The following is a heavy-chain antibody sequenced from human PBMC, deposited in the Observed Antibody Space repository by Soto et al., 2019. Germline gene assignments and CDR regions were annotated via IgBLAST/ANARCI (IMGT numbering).Heavy chain of an antibody. CDR3: ARRPVGATFDY. CDR2: MYYSGST. Sequence: PSENLSLTRTVSGGSLSSSSYYLGCVRQPPGKGLEWIGTMYYSGSTYSNPSLKSRVTISVDTSRNHFSLSLSSVTAADTAVYYCARRPVGATFDYWGQGALVTVSS. CDR1: GGSLSSSSYY. V-gene: IGHV4-39*02. J-gene: IGHJ4*02. D-gene: IGHD1-26*01.